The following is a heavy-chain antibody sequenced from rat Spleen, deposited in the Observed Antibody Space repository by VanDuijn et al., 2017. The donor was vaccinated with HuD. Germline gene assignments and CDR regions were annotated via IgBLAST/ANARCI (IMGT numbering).Heavy chain of an antibody. Sequence: EVQLVESDGGLVQPGRSLKLSCAASGFTFSDYYMAWVRQAPTKGLEWVSFISYDGSSTYYRDSVKGRFTISRDNAKSTLYLQMDSLRSEDTATYYCTTDRPGARMDAWGQGVSVTVSS. V-gene: IGHV5-20*01. CDR3: TTDRPGARMDA. J-gene: IGHJ4*01. CDR2: ISYDGSST. D-gene: IGHD5-1*01. CDR1: GFTFSDYY.